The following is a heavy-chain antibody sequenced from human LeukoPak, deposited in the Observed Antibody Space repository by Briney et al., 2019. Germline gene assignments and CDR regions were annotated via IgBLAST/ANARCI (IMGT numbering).Heavy chain of an antibody. D-gene: IGHD6-6*01. CDR1: GYTFTGYG. CDR2: INTNTGNP. CDR3: ARGNSSSSFGGSRYYYMDV. J-gene: IGHJ6*03. V-gene: IGHV7-4-1*02. Sequence: ASVKVSCKASGYTFTGYGISWVRQAPGQGLEWMGWINTNTGNPTYAQGFTGRFVFSLDTSVSTAYLQISSLKAEDTAVYYCARGNSSSSFGGSRYYYMDVWGKGTTVTVSS.